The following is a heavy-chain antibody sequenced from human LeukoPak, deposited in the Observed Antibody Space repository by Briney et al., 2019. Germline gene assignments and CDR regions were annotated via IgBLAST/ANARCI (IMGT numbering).Heavy chain of an antibody. J-gene: IGHJ5*02. V-gene: IGHV1-2*02. CDR2: INPNSGGT. Sequence: VASVKVSCKASGYTFTGYYMHWVRQAPGQGLERMGWINPNSGGTNYAQKFQGRVTMTRDTSISTAYMELSRLRSDDTAVYYCAREHSWNNWFDPWGQGTLVTVSS. CDR3: AREHSWNNWFDP. CDR1: GYTFTGYY. D-gene: IGHD1-20*01.